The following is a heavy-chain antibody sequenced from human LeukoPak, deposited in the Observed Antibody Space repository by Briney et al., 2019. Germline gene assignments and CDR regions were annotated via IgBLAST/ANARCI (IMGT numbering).Heavy chain of an antibody. J-gene: IGHJ4*02. CDR2: ISYDGSNK. D-gene: IGHD3-10*01. CDR3: ARSSGSYYVY. V-gene: IGHV3-30*03. CDR1: GFTFSSYG. Sequence: GRSLRLSCAASGFTFSSYGMHWVRQAPGKGLEWVAVISYDGSNKYYADSVKGRFTISRDNSKNTLYLQMNSLRAEDTALYYCARSSGSYYVYWGQGTLVTVSS.